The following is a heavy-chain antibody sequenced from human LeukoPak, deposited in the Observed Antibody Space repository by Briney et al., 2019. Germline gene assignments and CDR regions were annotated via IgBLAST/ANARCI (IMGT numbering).Heavy chain of an antibody. V-gene: IGHV5-51*01. CDR3: ARLGGDTYYFGSGSYPNWYFDL. D-gene: IGHD3-10*01. J-gene: IGHJ2*01. Sequence: GESLKISCKAPGYSFTTYWIGWVRQMPGKGLECMGIIYPDDSDTTYSPSFQGQVTISADKSFSTAYLQWSSLKASDTAIYYCARLGGDTYYFGSGSYPNWYFDLWGRGTLVTVSS. CDR2: IYPDDSDT. CDR1: GYSFTTYW.